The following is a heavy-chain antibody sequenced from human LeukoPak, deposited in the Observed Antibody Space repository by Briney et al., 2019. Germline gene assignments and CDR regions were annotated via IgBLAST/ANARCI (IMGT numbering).Heavy chain of an antibody. CDR2: IYTSGST. CDR1: GGSISSGSYY. D-gene: IGHD3-22*01. CDR3: ARGASMMYYYDSSGYYLDAFDI. V-gene: IGHV4-61*02. Sequence: SETLSLTCTVSGGSISSGSYYWSWIRQPAGKGLEWIGRIYTSGSTNYNPSLKSRVTISVDTSKNQFSLKLSSVTAADTAVYSCARGASMMYYYDSSGYYLDAFDIWGQGTMVTVSS. J-gene: IGHJ3*02.